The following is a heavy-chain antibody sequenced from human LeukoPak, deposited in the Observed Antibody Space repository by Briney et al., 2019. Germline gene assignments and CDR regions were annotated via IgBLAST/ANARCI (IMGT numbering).Heavy chain of an antibody. CDR2: ISGSGGST. Sequence: GGSLRLSCAASGFTFSSYAMSWVRQAPGKGLEWVSAISGSGGSTYYADSVKGRFTISRDNSKNTLYLQMNSLRAEDTAVYYCAKDPTNWNSIPGSFDYWGQGTLVTVSS. J-gene: IGHJ4*02. D-gene: IGHD1-7*01. V-gene: IGHV3-23*01. CDR1: GFTFSSYA. CDR3: AKDPTNWNSIPGSFDY.